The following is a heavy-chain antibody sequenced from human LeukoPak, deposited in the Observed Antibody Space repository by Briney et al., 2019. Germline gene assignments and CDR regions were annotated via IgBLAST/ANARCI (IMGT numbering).Heavy chain of an antibody. J-gene: IGHJ5*02. CDR2: FDPEDGET. Sequence: ASVKVSCKVSGYTLTELSMHWVRQAPGKGLEWMGGFDPEDGETIYAQKFQDRVTMTEDTSTDTAYMELSSLRSEDTAVYYCATEITMVRGVANWFDPWGQGTLVTVSS. V-gene: IGHV1-24*01. CDR1: GYTLTELS. CDR3: ATEITMVRGVANWFDP. D-gene: IGHD3-10*01.